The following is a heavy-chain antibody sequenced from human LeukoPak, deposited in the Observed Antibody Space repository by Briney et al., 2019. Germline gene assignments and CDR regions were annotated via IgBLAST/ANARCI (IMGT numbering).Heavy chain of an antibody. D-gene: IGHD6-19*01. CDR1: GFTFYSYA. CDR3: AKYNSDWYDDY. Sequence: GGSLRLSCAASGFTFYSYAMTWVRQAPGKGLEWVSAISGSGGSTYYADSVKGRFTISRDNSKNTLYLQMSSLRAEDTALYYCAKYNSDWYDDYWGQGTLVSVSS. CDR2: ISGSGGST. J-gene: IGHJ4*02. V-gene: IGHV3-23*01.